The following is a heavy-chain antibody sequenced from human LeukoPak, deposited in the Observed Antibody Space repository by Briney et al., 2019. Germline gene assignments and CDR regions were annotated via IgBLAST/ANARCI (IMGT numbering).Heavy chain of an antibody. CDR1: GYSISSGYY. J-gene: IGHJ4*02. CDR3: ARRYCSSTSCYYVDY. CDR2: IYHSGST. D-gene: IGHD2-2*01. Sequence: SETLSLTCAVSGYSISSGYYWGWIRQPPGKGLEWIGSIYHSGSTYYNPSLKSRVTISVDTSKNQFSLELSSVTAADTAVYYCARRYCSSTSCYYVDYWGQGTLVTVSS. V-gene: IGHV4-38-2*01.